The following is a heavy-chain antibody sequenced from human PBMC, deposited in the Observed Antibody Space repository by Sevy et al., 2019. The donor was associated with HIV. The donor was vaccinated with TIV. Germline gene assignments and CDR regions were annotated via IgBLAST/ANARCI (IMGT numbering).Heavy chain of an antibody. CDR1: GGTFSSYA. D-gene: IGHD6-19*01. CDR2: IIPIFGTA. CDR3: ARGADTQSIAVANFDY. Sequence: ASVKVSCKASGGTFSSYASSWVRQAPGQGLEWMGRIIPIFGTANYAQTFQGRVTITADESTSTAYMELSSLRSEDTAVYYCARGADTQSIAVANFDYWGQGTLVTVSS. J-gene: IGHJ4*02. V-gene: IGHV1-69*13.